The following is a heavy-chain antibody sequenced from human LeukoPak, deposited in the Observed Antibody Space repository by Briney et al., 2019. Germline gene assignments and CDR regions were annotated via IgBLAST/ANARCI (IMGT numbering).Heavy chain of an antibody. D-gene: IGHD6-19*01. CDR3: ASGSGWIFDH. J-gene: IGHJ4*02. V-gene: IGHV3-7*02. CDR2: IKKDGSQK. Sequence: GGSLRLSCAASGFTFSSDWMIWVRQAPGKGLEWVANIKKDGSQKNYVDSVKGRFTIYRDNAKISLYLQMNSLGAEDAAVYYCASGSGWIFDHWGQGTLVTVSS. CDR1: GFTFSSDW.